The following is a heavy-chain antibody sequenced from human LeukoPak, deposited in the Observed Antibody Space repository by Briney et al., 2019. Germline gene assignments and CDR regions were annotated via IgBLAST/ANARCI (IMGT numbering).Heavy chain of an antibody. V-gene: IGHV1-18*01. J-gene: IGHJ5*02. CDR2: ISAYDGNT. CDR1: GYTFTSYG. Sequence: ASVKVSCKASGYTFTSYGISWVRQAPGQGLEWMGWISAYDGNTNYPQKLQGRVTMTTDTSTSTAYMELRSLRSDDTAVYYCAREECRSTSCYKEWFDPWGQGTLVTVSS. CDR3: AREECRSTSCYKEWFDP. D-gene: IGHD2-2*02.